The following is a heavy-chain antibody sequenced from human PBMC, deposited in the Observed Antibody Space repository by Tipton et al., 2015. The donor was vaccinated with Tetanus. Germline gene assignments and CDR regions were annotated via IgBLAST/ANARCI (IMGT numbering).Heavy chain of an antibody. CDR2: VYYNGNT. CDR1: GGSISSGTFY. CDR3: ARSADNWFDP. V-gene: IGHV4-39*01. Sequence: TLSLTCTVSGGSISSGTFYWDWIRHSPGKGLEWIGNVYYNGNTLQNPSLKSRVTLSLDKSKNQFSLKLTSVTAADSAVYFCARSADNWFDPWGPGILVTVSS. J-gene: IGHJ5*02.